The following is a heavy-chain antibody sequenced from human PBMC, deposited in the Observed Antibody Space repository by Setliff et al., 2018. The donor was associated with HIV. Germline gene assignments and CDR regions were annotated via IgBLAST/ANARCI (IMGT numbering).Heavy chain of an antibody. J-gene: IGHJ3*02. V-gene: IGHV4-30-4*08. Sequence: PSETLSLTCTVSGASISSGDYYWSWIRQPPGKDLEWNGYIYYSGSTYYNPSLKGRVSISTDTSKNQFSLRLTSVTAADTALYYCARYTRSGLEAFDIWGQGQWSPSPQ. CDR3: ARYTRSGLEAFDI. D-gene: IGHD5-12*01. CDR1: GASISSGDYY. CDR2: IYYSGST.